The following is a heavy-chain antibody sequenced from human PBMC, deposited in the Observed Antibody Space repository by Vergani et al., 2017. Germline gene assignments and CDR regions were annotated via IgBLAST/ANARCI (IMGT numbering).Heavy chain of an antibody. V-gene: IGHV4-39*01. D-gene: IGHD4-17*01. CDR1: GGSISSSSYY. Sequence: QVQLQESGPGLVKPSETLSLTCTVSGGSISSSSYYWGWIRQPPGKGLEWIGSIYYSGSTYYNPSLKSRVTISVDTSKNQFSLKLSSVTAADTAVYYCARPTTVTMRDDAFDIWGQGTMVTVSS. CDR3: ARPTTVTMRDDAFDI. J-gene: IGHJ3*02. CDR2: IYYSGST.